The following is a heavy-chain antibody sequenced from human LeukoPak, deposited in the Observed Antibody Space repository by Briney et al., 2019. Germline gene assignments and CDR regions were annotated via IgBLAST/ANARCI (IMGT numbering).Heavy chain of an antibody. CDR2: IKRDGSEK. Sequence: WGSLRLSCSASGFTISNYWMSWVRQAPGKGLEWVANIKRDGSEKYYVDSVKGRFTISRDNAKNSLYLQMNSLRAEDTAVYYCARDRYSSGGLDVWGQGTTVTVSS. CDR1: GFTISNYW. CDR3: ARDRYSSGGLDV. D-gene: IGHD3-22*01. J-gene: IGHJ6*02. V-gene: IGHV3-7*04.